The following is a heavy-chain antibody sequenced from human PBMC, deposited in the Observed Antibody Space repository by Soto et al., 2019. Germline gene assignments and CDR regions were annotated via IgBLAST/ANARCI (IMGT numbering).Heavy chain of an antibody. CDR1: GYSISSGLY. J-gene: IGHJ5*02. CDR2: IYRGGIT. CDR3: AIGNPDWFDP. V-gene: IGHV4-38-2*01. D-gene: IGHD1-1*01. Sequence: SETLSLTCAVSGYSISSGLYWGWIRQPPGKGLEWIGTIYRGGITYYNPSLKSRVTISIDTSKNHFSLRLSSVTATDTAVYFCAIGNPDWFDPWGQGTLVTVSS.